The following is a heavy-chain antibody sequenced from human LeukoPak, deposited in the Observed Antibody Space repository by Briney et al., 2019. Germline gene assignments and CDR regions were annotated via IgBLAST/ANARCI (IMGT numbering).Heavy chain of an antibody. J-gene: IGHJ4*02. CDR1: GYTFTSYG. Sequence: GASVKVSCKASGYTFTSYGISWVRQTPGQGLEWMGWISAYNGNTNYAQKLQGRVTMTTDTSTSTAYMELWSLRSDDTAVYYCARDHTYYYDSSGYYSRFDYWGQGTLVTVSS. CDR2: ISAYNGNT. D-gene: IGHD3-22*01. V-gene: IGHV1-18*01. CDR3: ARDHTYYYDSSGYYSRFDY.